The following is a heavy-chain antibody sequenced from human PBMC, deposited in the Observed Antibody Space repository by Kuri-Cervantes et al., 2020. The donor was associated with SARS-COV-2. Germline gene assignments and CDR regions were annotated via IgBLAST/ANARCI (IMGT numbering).Heavy chain of an antibody. CDR3: ARHRRWGSIVARPGYFDY. Sequence: SETLSLTCTVSGGSISSSSYYWGWIRQPPGKGLEWTGSIYYSGSTYYNPSLKSRVTISVDTPKNQFSLKLSSVTAADTAVYYCARHRRWGSIVARPGYFDYWGQGTLVTVSS. CDR1: GGSISSSSYY. J-gene: IGHJ4*02. D-gene: IGHD6-6*01. V-gene: IGHV4-39*01. CDR2: IYYSGST.